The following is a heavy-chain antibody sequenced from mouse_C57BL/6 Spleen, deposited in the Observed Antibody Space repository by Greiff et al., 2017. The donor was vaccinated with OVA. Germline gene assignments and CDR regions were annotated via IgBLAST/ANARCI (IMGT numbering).Heavy chain of an antibody. CDR3: AITTVVAHFDY. Sequence: VQLQQSGPGLVKPSQSLSLTCSVTGYSITSGYYWNWIRQFPGNKLEWMGYISYDGSNNYNPSLKNRISITRDTSKNQFFLKLNSVTTEDTATYYCAITTVVAHFDYWGQGTTLTVSS. CDR2: ISYDGSN. CDR1: GYSITSGYY. D-gene: IGHD1-1*01. J-gene: IGHJ2*01. V-gene: IGHV3-6*01.